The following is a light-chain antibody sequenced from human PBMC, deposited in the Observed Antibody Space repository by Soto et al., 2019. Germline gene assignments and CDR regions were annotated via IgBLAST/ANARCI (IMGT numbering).Light chain of an antibody. CDR1: QSVSSY. J-gene: IGKJ5*01. CDR3: QQRSNWPPIT. V-gene: IGKV3-11*01. CDR2: DAS. Sequence: EIVLTQSPATLSPPPGERATLSCRASQSVSSYLAWYQQKPGQAPRLLIYDASNRATGIPARFSGSGSGTDFTLTISSLEPEDFAVYYCQQRSNWPPITFGQGTRLEIK.